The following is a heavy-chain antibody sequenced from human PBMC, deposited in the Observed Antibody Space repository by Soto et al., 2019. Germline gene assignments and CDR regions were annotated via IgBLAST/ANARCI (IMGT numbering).Heavy chain of an antibody. D-gene: IGHD3-3*01. Sequence: QVQLVQSGAEVKKPGSSVNVSCKTSGGTFGNSAVAWVRQAPGQGLERMGGIVRMFGTANYAQKFQGRLTTPADDSPGTAYLELRSLRSDDAAVSYCARAGAPAAPFWRGPLGGGRFAPWGQGTLVTVSS. CDR3: ARAGAPAAPFWRGPLGGGRFAP. CDR1: GGTFGNSA. CDR2: IVRMFGTA. J-gene: IGHJ5*02. V-gene: IGHV1-69*12.